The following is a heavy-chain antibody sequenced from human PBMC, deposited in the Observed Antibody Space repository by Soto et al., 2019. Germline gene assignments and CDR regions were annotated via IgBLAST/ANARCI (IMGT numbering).Heavy chain of an antibody. CDR3: ARGRASGSYYLLDY. D-gene: IGHD3-10*01. V-gene: IGHV1-8*01. J-gene: IGHJ4*02. CDR2: INPNSGNI. CDR1: GDTFTTYD. Sequence: GASVKVSCKASGDTFTTYDINWVRQATGHGLEWMGWINPNSGNIGYAQRFQGRVTMTRDTAIRTAYMEVSSLRSDDTAVYYCARGRASGSYYLLDYWGQGXLVTVYS.